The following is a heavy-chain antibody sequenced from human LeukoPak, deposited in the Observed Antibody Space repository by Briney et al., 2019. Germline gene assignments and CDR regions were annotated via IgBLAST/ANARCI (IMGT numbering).Heavy chain of an antibody. CDR3: ARSYYYGSGPYYYGMDV. J-gene: IGHJ6*04. D-gene: IGHD3-10*01. Sequence: SETLSLTCAVYGESFSGYYWSWIRQPPGKGLEWIGEISHSGSTNYNPSLKSRVTISVDTSKNQFSLKLSSVTAADTAVYYCARSYYYGSGPYYYGMDVWGKGTTVTVSS. CDR1: GESFSGYY. CDR2: ISHSGST. V-gene: IGHV4-34*01.